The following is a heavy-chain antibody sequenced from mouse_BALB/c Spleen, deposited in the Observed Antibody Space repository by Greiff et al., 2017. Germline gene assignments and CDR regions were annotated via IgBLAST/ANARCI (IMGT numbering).Heavy chain of an antibody. J-gene: IGHJ3*01. CDR1: GFTFSSYG. CDR3: ARREILRPWFAY. CDR2: ISSGGSYT. V-gene: IGHV5-6*01. Sequence: EVQGVESGGDLVKPGGSLKLSCAASGFTFSSYGMSWVRQTPDKRLEWVATISSGGSYTYYPDSVKGRFTISRDNAKNTLYLQMSSLKSEDTAMYYCARREILRPWFAYWGQGTLVTVSA. D-gene: IGHD2-4*01.